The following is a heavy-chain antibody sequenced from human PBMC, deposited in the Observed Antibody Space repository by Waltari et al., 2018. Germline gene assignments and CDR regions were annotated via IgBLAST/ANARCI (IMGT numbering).Heavy chain of an antibody. Sequence: QVQLVESGGVEVQPGRSLRLSCAASGFTFSSYAVHWVRPAPGKGLEWGAVISYDGSNKYYADSVKGRFTISRDNSKNTLYLQMNSLRAEDTAVYYCAREGLGDGYKRRFDYWGQGTLVTVSS. V-gene: IGHV3-30-3*01. J-gene: IGHJ4*02. CDR1: GFTFSSYA. CDR2: ISYDGSNK. CDR3: AREGLGDGYKRRFDY. D-gene: IGHD5-12*01.